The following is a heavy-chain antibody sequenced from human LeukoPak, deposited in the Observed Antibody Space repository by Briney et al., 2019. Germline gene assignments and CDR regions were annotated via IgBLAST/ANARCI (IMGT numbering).Heavy chain of an antibody. D-gene: IGHD1-26*01. Sequence: SETLSLTCAVYGGSFSGYYWSWIRQPPGKGLEWIGEINHSGSTNYNPSLKSRVTISVDTSKNQFSLKLSSVTAADTAVYYCASGVGSPEVWYWGQGTLVTVSS. CDR3: ASGVGSPEVWY. J-gene: IGHJ4*02. V-gene: IGHV4-34*01. CDR1: GGSFSGYY. CDR2: INHSGST.